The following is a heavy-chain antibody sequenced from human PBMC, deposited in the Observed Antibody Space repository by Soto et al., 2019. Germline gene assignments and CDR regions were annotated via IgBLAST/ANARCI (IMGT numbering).Heavy chain of an antibody. V-gene: IGHV1-69*13. CDR1: GGTFSSYA. CDR3: ARVTPYDILTGNPYYYGMDV. Sequence: ASVKVSCKASGGTFSSYAISWVRQAPGQGLEWMGGIIPIFGTANYAQKFQGRVTITADESTSTAYMELSSPRSEDTAGYYCARVTPYDILTGNPYYYGMDVWGQGTTVTVSS. J-gene: IGHJ6*02. D-gene: IGHD3-9*01. CDR2: IIPIFGTA.